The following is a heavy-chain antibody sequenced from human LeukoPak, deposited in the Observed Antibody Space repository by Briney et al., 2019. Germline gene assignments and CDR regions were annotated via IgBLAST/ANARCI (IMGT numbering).Heavy chain of an antibody. Sequence: PETLSLTCTVSGGSISSYYWSWIRQPPGKGLEWIGYIYYSGSTNYNPSLKSRVTISVDTSKNQFSLKLSSVTAADTAVYYCARDRSDSSGYPKRAYYFDYWGQGTLVTVSS. CDR1: GGSISSYY. CDR2: IYYSGST. V-gene: IGHV4-59*01. J-gene: IGHJ4*02. CDR3: ARDRSDSSGYPKRAYYFDY. D-gene: IGHD3-22*01.